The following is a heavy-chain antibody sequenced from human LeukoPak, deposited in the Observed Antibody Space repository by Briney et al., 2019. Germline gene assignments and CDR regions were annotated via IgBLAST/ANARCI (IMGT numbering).Heavy chain of an antibody. CDR1: GGTFSSYA. CDR2: IIPILGIA. J-gene: IGHJ5*02. V-gene: IGHV1-69*04. D-gene: IGHD3-22*01. Sequence: SVKVSCKASGGTFSSYAISWVRQAPGQGLEWMGRIIPILGIANYAQKFQGRVTITADKSTSTAYMELSSLRSEDTAVYYCAPGHYYDSSGYGIENWFDPWGQGTLVTVSS. CDR3: APGHYYDSSGYGIENWFDP.